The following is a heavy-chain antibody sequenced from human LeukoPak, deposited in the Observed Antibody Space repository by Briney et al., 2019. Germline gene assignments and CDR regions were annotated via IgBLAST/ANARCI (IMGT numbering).Heavy chain of an antibody. Sequence: ASVKVSCKASGYTFTSYDINWVRQATGQGLEWMGWMNPNSGNTGYAQKFQGRVTMTRNTSISTAYMELSSLRSEDTAVYYCARAPTYYYGSGSYYNRNWFDPWGQGTLVTVSS. J-gene: IGHJ5*02. CDR2: MNPNSGNT. CDR3: ARAPTYYYGSGSYYNRNWFDP. CDR1: GYTFTSYD. V-gene: IGHV1-8*01. D-gene: IGHD3-10*01.